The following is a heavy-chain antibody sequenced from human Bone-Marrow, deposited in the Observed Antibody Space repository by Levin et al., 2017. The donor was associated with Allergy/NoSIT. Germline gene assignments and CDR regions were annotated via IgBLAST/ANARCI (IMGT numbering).Heavy chain of an antibody. Sequence: GGSLRLSCAASGLTVSNNYMSWVRQAPGKGLEWVSILYAGGTIYSADSVKGRFTISRDNSKNTLFLQMNSLKAEDTAIYYCARAANHGYSSTWVFDSWGQGAPVVVSS. CDR2: LYAGGTI. CDR1: GLTVSNNY. V-gene: IGHV3-53*01. CDR3: ARAANHGYSSTWVFDS. J-gene: IGHJ4*02. D-gene: IGHD6-13*01.